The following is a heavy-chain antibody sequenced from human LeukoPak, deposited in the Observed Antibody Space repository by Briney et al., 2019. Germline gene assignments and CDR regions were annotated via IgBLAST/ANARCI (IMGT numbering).Heavy chain of an antibody. Sequence: ASVKVSCKASGYTFTSYYMHWVRQAPGQGLEWMGIINPSGGSTSYAQKFQGRVTMTRDTSTSTVYMELSSLRSEDTAVYYCARDKKLMYYYGPTKIGAPGYWGQGTLVTVSS. CDR2: INPSGGST. D-gene: IGHD3-10*01. CDR1: GYTFTSYY. V-gene: IGHV1-46*01. CDR3: ARDKKLMYYYGPTKIGAPGY. J-gene: IGHJ4*02.